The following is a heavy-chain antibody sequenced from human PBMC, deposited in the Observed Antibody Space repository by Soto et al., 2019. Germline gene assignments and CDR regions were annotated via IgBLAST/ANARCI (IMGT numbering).Heavy chain of an antibody. J-gene: IGHJ5*02. CDR1: GGTFSSYA. CDR3: ARDTRYYGSGMNWFDP. D-gene: IGHD3-10*01. V-gene: IGHV1-69*06. CDR2: IIPIFGTA. Sequence: SVKVSCKASGGTFSSYAISWVRQAPGQGLEWMGGIIPIFGTANYAQKFQGRVTITADKSTSTAYMELSSLRSEDTAVYYCARDTRYYGSGMNWFDPWGQGTLVTVSS.